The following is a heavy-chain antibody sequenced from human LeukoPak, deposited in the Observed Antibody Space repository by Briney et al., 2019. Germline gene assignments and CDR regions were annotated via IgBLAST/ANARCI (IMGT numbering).Heavy chain of an antibody. V-gene: IGHV3-48*01. Sequence: GGSLRLSCTASGFPFIEYSMNWVRQVPGKGLEWISYVGIDSGNTKYADSVRGRFTISADKAKNSLYLQMNSLRVEDTAVYYCARDHNYAFDNWGQGTLVSVAS. CDR3: ARDHNYAFDN. CDR2: VGIDSGNT. D-gene: IGHD1-1*01. J-gene: IGHJ4*02. CDR1: GFPFIEYS.